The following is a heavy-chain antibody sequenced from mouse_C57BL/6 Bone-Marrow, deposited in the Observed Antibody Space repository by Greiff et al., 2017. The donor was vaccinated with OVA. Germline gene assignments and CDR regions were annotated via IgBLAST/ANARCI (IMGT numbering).Heavy chain of an antibody. CDR1: GFTFSDYY. Sequence: EVKVVESGGGLVQPGGSLKLSCAASGFTFSDYYMYWVRQTPEKRLEWVAYISNGGGSTYYPDTVKGRFTISRDNAKNTLYLQMSRLKSEDTAMYYCARADGYWGQGTTLTVSS. J-gene: IGHJ2*01. CDR2: ISNGGGST. D-gene: IGHD2-3*01. CDR3: ARADGY. V-gene: IGHV5-12*01.